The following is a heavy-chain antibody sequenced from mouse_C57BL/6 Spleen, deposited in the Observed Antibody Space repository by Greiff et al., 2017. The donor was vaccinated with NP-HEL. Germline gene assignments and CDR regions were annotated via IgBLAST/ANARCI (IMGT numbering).Heavy chain of an antibody. V-gene: IGHV1-18*01. Sequence: EVQLQQSGPELVKPGASVKIPCKASGYTFTDYNMDWVKQSHGKSLEWIGDINPNNGGTIYNQKFKGKATLTVDKSSSTAYMELRSLTSEDTAVYYCARLAPYYAMDYWGQRTSVTVSS. CDR1: GYTFTDYN. CDR3: ARLAPYYAMDY. CDR2: INPNNGGT. J-gene: IGHJ4*01.